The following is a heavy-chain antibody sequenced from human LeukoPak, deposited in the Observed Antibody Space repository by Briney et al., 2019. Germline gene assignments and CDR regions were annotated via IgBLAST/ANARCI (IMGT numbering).Heavy chain of an antibody. J-gene: IGHJ4*02. V-gene: IGHV3-48*01. CDR2: ISSGSNTI. CDR3: ARSTSDRVSSPGCDY. D-gene: IGHD2-2*01. CDR1: GFTFSSYS. Sequence: PGGSLRLSCAASGFTFSSYSMNWVRQAPGKGLDWVSYISSGSNTIYYADSVKGRFTIFRDNAKNSLYLQMNSLRAEDTAVYYCARSTSDRVSSPGCDYWGQGTLVTVSS.